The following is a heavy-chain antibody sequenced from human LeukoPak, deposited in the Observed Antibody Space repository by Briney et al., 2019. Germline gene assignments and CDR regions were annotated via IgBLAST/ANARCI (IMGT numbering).Heavy chain of an antibody. D-gene: IGHD1-26*01. CDR3: ARLPGSYPYYFDY. V-gene: IGHV4-59*08. Sequence: SETLSLPCTVSGGSISSYYWIWIRQPPGKGLEWIGSIYHSGSTYYNPSLKSRVPISVDTSKNQFSLKLSSVTAADTAVYYCARLPGSYPYYFDYWGQGILVTVSS. CDR2: IYHSGST. CDR1: GGSISSYY. J-gene: IGHJ4*02.